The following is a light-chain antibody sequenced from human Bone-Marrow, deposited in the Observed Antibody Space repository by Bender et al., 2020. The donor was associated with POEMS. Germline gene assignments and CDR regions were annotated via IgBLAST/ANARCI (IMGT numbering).Light chain of an antibody. V-gene: IGLV3-25*03. J-gene: IGLJ3*02. CDR2: KDT. CDR1: ALPKQY. CDR3: QSADSSGAYRV. Sequence: SYELTQPPSLSVSPGQTARIACSGDALPKQYAYWYQKKPGQAPVLLIYKDTERPSGIPERISGSSSGTIVTLTINGVQAEDEADYYCQSADSSGAYRVFGGGTKLTAL.